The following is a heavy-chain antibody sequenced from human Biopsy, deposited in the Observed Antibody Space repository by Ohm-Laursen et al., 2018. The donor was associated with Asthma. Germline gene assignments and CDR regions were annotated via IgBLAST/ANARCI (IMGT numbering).Heavy chain of an antibody. CDR2: INPNSGGT. J-gene: IGHJ5*02. V-gene: IGHV1-2*05. CDR1: GYTFIGCH. CDR3: ARGQKSAGDRWFDP. Sequence: ASVKVSCKASGYTFIGCHMHWMRQAPGQGLEWMGRINPNSGGTNYAQKFQGRVTMTRDTSISTAYMEVSRLRSDDTVVYYCARGQKSAGDRWFDPWGQGTLVTVSS. D-gene: IGHD6-13*01.